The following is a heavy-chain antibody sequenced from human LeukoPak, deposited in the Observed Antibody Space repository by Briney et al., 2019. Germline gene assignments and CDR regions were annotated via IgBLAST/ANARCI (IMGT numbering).Heavy chain of an antibody. CDR2: IIPILGIA. CDR1: GGTFSSYA. Sequence: ASVKVSCKASGGTFSSYAISWVRQAPGQGLEWMGRIIPILGIANYAQKFQGRVTITTDESTSTAYMELSSLRAEDTAVYYCAREYCSSPSCYFDYWGQGTLVTVSS. CDR3: AREYCSSPSCYFDY. V-gene: IGHV1-69*04. J-gene: IGHJ4*02. D-gene: IGHD2-2*01.